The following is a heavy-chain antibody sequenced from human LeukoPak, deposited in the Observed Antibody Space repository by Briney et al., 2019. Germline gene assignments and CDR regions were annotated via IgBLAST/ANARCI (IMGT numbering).Heavy chain of an antibody. CDR2: IRHNGVIK. D-gene: IGHD3-22*01. CDR3: AKEGDYDRTSVKRVDWFDP. Sequence: GGSLRLSCTASGFIFRTYGIHWVRQAPGKGLEWVAFIRHNGVIKYGGDSVRGRFTISRDNSKNTAYLEMSSLRVDDTAVYYCAKEGDYDRTSVKRVDWFDPWGQGTLVTVSS. V-gene: IGHV3-30*02. CDR1: GFIFRTYG. J-gene: IGHJ5*02.